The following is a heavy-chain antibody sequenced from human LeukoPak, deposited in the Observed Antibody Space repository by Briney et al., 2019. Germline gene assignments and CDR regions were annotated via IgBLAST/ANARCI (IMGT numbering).Heavy chain of an antibody. J-gene: IGHJ3*02. Sequence: SETLSLTCAVSGGSISSGGYCWSWIRQPPGKGLEWIGYIYHSGSTYYNPSLKSRATISVDRSKNQFSLKLSSVTAADTAVYYCARVDTAMTDAFDIWGQGTMVTVSS. CDR3: ARVDTAMTDAFDI. CDR1: GGSISSGGYC. D-gene: IGHD5-18*01. CDR2: IYHSGST. V-gene: IGHV4-30-2*01.